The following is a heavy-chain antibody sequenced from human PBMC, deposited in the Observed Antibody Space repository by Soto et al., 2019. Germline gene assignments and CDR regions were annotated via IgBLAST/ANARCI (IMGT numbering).Heavy chain of an antibody. J-gene: IGHJ4*02. CDR3: ARVPSYDSSGPLDY. CDR1: GGTFSSYA. CDR2: IIPIFGTA. D-gene: IGHD3-22*01. Sequence: GASVKVSCKASGGTFSSYAISWVRQAPGQGLEWMGGIIPIFGTANYAQKFQGRVTITADESTSTAYMELSSLRSEDTAVYYCARVPSYDSSGPLDYWGQGTLATVSS. V-gene: IGHV1-69*13.